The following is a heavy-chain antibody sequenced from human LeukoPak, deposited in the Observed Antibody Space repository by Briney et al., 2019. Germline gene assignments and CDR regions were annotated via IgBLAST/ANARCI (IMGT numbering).Heavy chain of an antibody. CDR1: GFTFSSSE. Sequence: GGSLRLSCAASGFTFSSSEMNWVRQAPGKGLEWVSYISSSGATIYYADSVKGRFTISRDNGKNSLYLQMNSLRAEDAAVCYCARGFDYYDSSGYYPPWYFDYWGQGTLVTVSS. J-gene: IGHJ4*02. D-gene: IGHD3-22*01. CDR2: ISSSGATI. V-gene: IGHV3-48*03. CDR3: ARGFDYYDSSGYYPPWYFDY.